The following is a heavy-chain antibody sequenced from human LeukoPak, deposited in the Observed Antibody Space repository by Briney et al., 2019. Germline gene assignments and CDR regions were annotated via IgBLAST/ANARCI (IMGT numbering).Heavy chain of an antibody. V-gene: IGHV3-7*01. CDR3: AKASYYYGSGSYRSGDGMDV. Sequence: GGSLRLSCAASGFTFSSYWMTWVRQAPGKGLEWVANIKEDGSKKNYVDSVKGRFTISRDNAKNTLYLQMNSLRAEDTAVYYCAKASYYYGSGSYRSGDGMDVWGQGTTVTVSS. CDR2: IKEDGSKK. CDR1: GFTFSSYW. D-gene: IGHD3-10*01. J-gene: IGHJ6*02.